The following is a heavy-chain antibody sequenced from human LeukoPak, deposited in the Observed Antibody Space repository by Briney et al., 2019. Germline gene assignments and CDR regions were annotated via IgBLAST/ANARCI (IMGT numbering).Heavy chain of an antibody. CDR3: AREGAGREGHNFDY. D-gene: IGHD5-24*01. Sequence: SGGSLRLSCAASGFIFSDYGMNWVRQAPGKGLEWVSYISRSSRYIYYADSMKGQLTISRDNAKNSLYLQMDSLRAEDTALYYCAREGAGREGHNFDYWGLGTLVTVSS. CDR1: GFIFSDYG. J-gene: IGHJ4*02. CDR2: ISRSSRYI. V-gene: IGHV3-21*01.